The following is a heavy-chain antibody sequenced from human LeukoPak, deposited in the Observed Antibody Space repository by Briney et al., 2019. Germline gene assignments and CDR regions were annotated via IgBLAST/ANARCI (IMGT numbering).Heavy chain of an antibody. V-gene: IGHV4-59*01. J-gene: IGHJ4*02. CDR1: GGSISSYF. CDR2: IYYSGST. CDR3: ARAAYYDILTGLDY. D-gene: IGHD3-9*01. Sequence: SETLSLTCTVSGGSISSYFWSWIRQPPGKGLEWIGYIYYSGSTNYNPSLKSRVTISVDTSKNQFSLKLSSVTAADTAVYYCARAAYYDILTGLDYWGQGTLVTVSS.